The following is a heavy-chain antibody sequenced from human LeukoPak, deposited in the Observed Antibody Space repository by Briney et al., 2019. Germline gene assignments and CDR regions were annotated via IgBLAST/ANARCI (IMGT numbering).Heavy chain of an antibody. J-gene: IGHJ4*02. Sequence: GGSLRLSCAASGFTFSSYAMHWVRQAPGKGLEWVAVISYDGSNKYYADSVKGRFTISRDNSKNTLYLQMNSLRAEDTAVYYCARVAYSSGWVRRNRGGYYFDYWGQGTLVTVSS. CDR3: ARVAYSSGWVRRNRGGYYFDY. V-gene: IGHV3-30*04. D-gene: IGHD6-19*01. CDR1: GFTFSSYA. CDR2: ISYDGSNK.